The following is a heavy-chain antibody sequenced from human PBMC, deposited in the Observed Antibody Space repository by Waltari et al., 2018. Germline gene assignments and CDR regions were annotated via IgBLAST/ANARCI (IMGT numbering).Heavy chain of an antibody. D-gene: IGHD1-1*01. Sequence: QVQLVQSGTKVKKPGSSVKVSCKASGGTFSSYAITWVRQAPGQGLEWMGGINPIFDTANYAQNFQGRVTITADESTSTAYMELSGLRSEDTAVYYCARDSGTGTAIYGMDVWGQGTTVIVSS. J-gene: IGHJ6*02. V-gene: IGHV1-69*01. CDR3: ARDSGTGTAIYGMDV. CDR1: GGTFSSYA. CDR2: INPIFDTA.